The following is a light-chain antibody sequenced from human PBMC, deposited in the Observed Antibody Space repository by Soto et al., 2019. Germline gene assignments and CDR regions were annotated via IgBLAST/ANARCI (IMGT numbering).Light chain of an antibody. Sequence: QSVLTQPASVSGSPGQSITISCTGTISDVGGHNLVSWYQQHPGKAPKLIIYEVNERPSGVSSRFSGSKSGNTASLTISGLQPDDEADYHCCSFAGSNPCPYVFGTGTKLTVL. CDR1: ISDVGGHNL. J-gene: IGLJ1*01. V-gene: IGLV2-23*02. CDR2: EVN. CDR3: CSFAGSNPCPYV.